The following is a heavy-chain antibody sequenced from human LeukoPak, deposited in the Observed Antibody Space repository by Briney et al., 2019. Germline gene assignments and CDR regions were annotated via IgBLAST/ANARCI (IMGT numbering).Heavy chain of an antibody. Sequence: GGSLRLSCAASGFTFSGYSMNWVRQAPGKGLEWVSSMTSSGSYIYYADSVKGRFTISRDNAKNSLYLQMNSLRAADTAVYYCARFDGATVGWGQGTLVTVSS. V-gene: IGHV3-21*01. D-gene: IGHD4-23*01. CDR3: ARFDGATVG. CDR2: MTSSGSYI. CDR1: GFTFSGYS. J-gene: IGHJ4*02.